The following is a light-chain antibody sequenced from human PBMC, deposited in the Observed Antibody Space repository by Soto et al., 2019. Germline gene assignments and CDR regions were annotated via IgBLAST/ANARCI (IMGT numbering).Light chain of an antibody. CDR1: SSNIGAGYD. CDR3: QAYDSSLSGVV. CDR2: GNS. J-gene: IGLJ2*01. Sequence: QSVLTQPPSVSGAPGQRVTISCTGSSSNIGAGYDVHWYQQLPGTAPKLLIYGNSNRPSGVPDRFYGSKSGTSASLAITGLQAEDEADYCCQAYDSSLSGVVFGGGTKRTVL. V-gene: IGLV1-40*01.